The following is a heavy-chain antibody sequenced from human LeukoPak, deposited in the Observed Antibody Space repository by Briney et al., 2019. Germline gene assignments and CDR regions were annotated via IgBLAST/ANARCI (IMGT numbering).Heavy chain of an antibody. D-gene: IGHD1-14*01. V-gene: IGHV4-59*08. J-gene: IGHJ5*02. CDR1: GGSFSSYY. CDR3: ARLSPYREWFDP. CDR2: IYYSGST. Sequence: SSETLSLTCTVSGGSFSSYYWSWMRQPPGKGLEWIGYIYYSGSTNYNPSLKSRVTISVDTSKNQFSLKLSSVTAADTAVYYCARLSPYREWFDPWGQGTLVTVSS.